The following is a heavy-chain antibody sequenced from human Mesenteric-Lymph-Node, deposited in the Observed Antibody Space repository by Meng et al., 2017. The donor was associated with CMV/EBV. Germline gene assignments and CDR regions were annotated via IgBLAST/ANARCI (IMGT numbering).Heavy chain of an antibody. CDR1: GFTFSSYA. V-gene: IGHV3-23*01. D-gene: IGHD1-1*01. J-gene: IGHJ5*02. Sequence: GESLKISCAASGFTFSSYAMCWVRQAPGKGLEWVSAIGDSGGNTYYADSVKGRFTISRDNSKNTLYLQMNSLRAEDTAVYYCARGRRDERSWFDPWGQGTLVTVSS. CDR3: ARGRRDERSWFDP. CDR2: IGDSGGNT.